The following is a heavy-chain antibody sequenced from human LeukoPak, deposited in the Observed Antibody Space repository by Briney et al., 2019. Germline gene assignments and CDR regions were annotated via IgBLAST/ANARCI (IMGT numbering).Heavy chain of an antibody. D-gene: IGHD3-10*01. V-gene: IGHV1-2*02. CDR1: GYTFTGYY. CDR2: NNPNSGGT. Sequence: ASVKVSCKASGYTFTGYYMHWVRQDPGQGLEWMGWNNPNSGGTNYAQKFQGRVTMTRDTSISTAYMELSRLRSDDTAVYYCARVGNTNPILWFGELSYYFDYWGQGTLVTVSS. J-gene: IGHJ4*02. CDR3: ARVGNTNPILWFGELSYYFDY.